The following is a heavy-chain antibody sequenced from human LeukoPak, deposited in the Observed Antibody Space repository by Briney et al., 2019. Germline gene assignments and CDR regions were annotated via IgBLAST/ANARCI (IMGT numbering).Heavy chain of an antibody. V-gene: IGHV3-23*01. CDR3: AKDTITRSSYPGWSDP. D-gene: IGHD3-16*02. J-gene: IGHJ5*02. Sequence: GGSLRLSCAASGFTFSSYAMSWVRQAPGKGLEWVSAISGSGGSTYYADSVKGRFTISRDNSKNTLYLQMNSLRAEDTAVYYCAKDTITRSSYPGWSDPWGQGTLVTVSS. CDR2: ISGSGGST. CDR1: GFTFSSYA.